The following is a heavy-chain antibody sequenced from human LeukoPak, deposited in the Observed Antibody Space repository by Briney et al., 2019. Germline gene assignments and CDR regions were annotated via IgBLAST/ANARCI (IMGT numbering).Heavy chain of an antibody. CDR2: INHSGST. V-gene: IGHV4-34*01. CDR3: ARGHGPNLYCFDY. J-gene: IGHJ4*02. Sequence: SETLSLTCAVYGGSFSGYYWSWIRQPPGKGLEWIGEINHSGSTNYNPSLKSRVTISVDTSKNQFSLKLSSVTAADTAVYYCARGHGPNLYCFDYWGQGTLVTVSS. CDR1: GGSFSGYY.